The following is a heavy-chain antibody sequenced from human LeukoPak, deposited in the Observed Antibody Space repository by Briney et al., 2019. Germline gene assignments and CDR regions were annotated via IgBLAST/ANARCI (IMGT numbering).Heavy chain of an antibody. CDR1: GGTFSGYY. CDR2: INPNSGGT. V-gene: IGHV1-2*02. D-gene: IGHD6-13*01. J-gene: IGHJ6*03. CDR3: ARDRGSSWYPVYYYMDV. Sequence: ASVKVSCKASGGTFSGYYMHWVRQAPGQGLEWMGWINPNSGGTNYAQKFQGRVTMTRDTSISTAYMELSRLRSDDTAVYYCARDRGSSWYPVYYYMDVWGKGTTVTVSS.